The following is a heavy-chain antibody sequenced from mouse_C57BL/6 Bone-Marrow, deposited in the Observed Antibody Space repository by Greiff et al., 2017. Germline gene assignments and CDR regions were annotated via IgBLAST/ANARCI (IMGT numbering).Heavy chain of an antibody. V-gene: IGHV2-2*01. CDR3: ARRDDYDVFAY. D-gene: IGHD2-4*01. J-gene: IGHJ3*01. CDR1: GFSLTSYG. Sequence: QVTLKESGPGLVQPSQSLSITCTVSGFSLTSYGVHWVRQSPGKGLEWLGVIWSGGSTDYNAAFISRLSISKDNSKSQVFFKMNSLQADDTAIYYCARRDDYDVFAYWGQGTLVTVSA. CDR2: IWSGGST.